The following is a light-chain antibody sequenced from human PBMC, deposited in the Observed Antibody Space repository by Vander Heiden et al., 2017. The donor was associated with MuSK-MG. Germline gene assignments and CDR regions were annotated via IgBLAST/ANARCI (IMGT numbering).Light chain of an antibody. J-gene: IGKJ1*01. CDR1: QSVSSNY. V-gene: IGKV3-20*01. Sequence: EIVLTQSPGTLSLSPGERATLSCRASQSVSSNYLAWYQQKPGQAPRLLIYDASDRSTGLPDRFSGSGSGTDFTLTISILEPEDFAVYYCQQDGSSPQTFGQGTKVEIK. CDR2: DAS. CDR3: QQDGSSPQT.